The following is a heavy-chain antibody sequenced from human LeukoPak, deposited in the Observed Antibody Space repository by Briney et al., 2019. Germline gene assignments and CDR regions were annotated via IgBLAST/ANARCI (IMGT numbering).Heavy chain of an antibody. D-gene: IGHD2-21*02. CDR2: ISYDGSNK. CDR3: AKDQLVAHIVVVTAIEAPDY. Sequence: GGSLRLSCAASGFTFSSYGMHWVRQAPGKGLEGVAVISYDGSNKYYADSVKGRFTISRDNSKNTLYLQMDSLRAEDTAVYYCAKDQLVAHIVVVTAIEAPDYWGQGTLVTVSS. CDR1: GFTFSSYG. V-gene: IGHV3-30*18. J-gene: IGHJ4*02.